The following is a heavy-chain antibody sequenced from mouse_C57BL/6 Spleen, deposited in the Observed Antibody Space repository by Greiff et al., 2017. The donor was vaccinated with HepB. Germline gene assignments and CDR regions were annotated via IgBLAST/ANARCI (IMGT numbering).Heavy chain of an antibody. Sequence: EVQLVESGGGLVKPGGSLKLSCAASGFTFSSYAMSWVRQTPEKRLEWVATISDGGSYTYNPDNVKGRFTISRDNAKNHLYLQMSHLKSEDTAMYYCARDGDGYDGYAMDYWGQGTSVTVSS. V-gene: IGHV5-4*01. J-gene: IGHJ4*01. D-gene: IGHD2-2*01. CDR1: GFTFSSYA. CDR3: ARDGDGYDGYAMDY. CDR2: ISDGGSYT.